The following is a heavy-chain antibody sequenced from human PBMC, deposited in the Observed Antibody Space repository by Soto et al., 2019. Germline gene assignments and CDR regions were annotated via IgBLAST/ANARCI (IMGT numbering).Heavy chain of an antibody. V-gene: IGHV4-59*04. CDR1: GGSISSYY. D-gene: IGHD6-6*01. CDR2: IYYTGSA. J-gene: IGHJ5*02. Sequence: PSETLSLTCTVSGGSISSYYWSWIRQPPGKGLEWIGYIYYTGSAYYNPSLKSRVTMSVDTSKNQFSLKVTSVTAADTAVYYCASGRSSNWFDPWGQGTLVTVSS. CDR3: ASGRSSNWFDP.